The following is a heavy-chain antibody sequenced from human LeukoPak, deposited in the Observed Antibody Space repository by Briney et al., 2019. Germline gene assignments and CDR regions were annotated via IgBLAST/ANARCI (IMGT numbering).Heavy chain of an antibody. V-gene: IGHV4-4*08. CDR3: ARRAYYDSSGYCPASGYFDL. CDR1: GGSIFSYY. CDR2: IYSNGIT. Sequence: PSETLSLTCTVSGGSIFSYYWNWIRQPPGKGLEWIGYIYSNGITSYNPSLRSRGTISIATSKNQFSLRLRSVTAADTAIYYCARRAYYDSSGYCPASGYFDLWGRGTLVSVSS. J-gene: IGHJ2*01. D-gene: IGHD3-22*01.